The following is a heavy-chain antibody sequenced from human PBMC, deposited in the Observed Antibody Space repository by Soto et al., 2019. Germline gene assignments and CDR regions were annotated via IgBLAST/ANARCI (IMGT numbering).Heavy chain of an antibody. CDR1: GGTFSSYA. Sequence: GASVKVSCKASGGTFSSYAISWVRQAPGQGLEWMGGIIPIFGTANYAQKFQGRVTITADKSTSTAYMELSSLRSEDTAVYYCARDIGSYRQSDYWGQGTLVTVSS. V-gene: IGHV1-69*06. J-gene: IGHJ4*02. D-gene: IGHD1-26*01. CDR2: IIPIFGTA. CDR3: ARDIGSYRQSDY.